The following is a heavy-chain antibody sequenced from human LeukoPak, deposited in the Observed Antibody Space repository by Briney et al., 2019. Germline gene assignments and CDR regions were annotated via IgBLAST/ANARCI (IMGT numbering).Heavy chain of an antibody. D-gene: IGHD3-9*01. CDR2: IIPIFDTA. CDR3: ARDLVGSHTGYSSGAWDY. Sequence: SVKVSCKASGGTFSSYAISWVRQAPGQGLEWMGGIIPIFDTADYAQKFQGRLTITADDSTNTAYMELSSLRAEDTAVYYCARDLVGSHTGYSSGAWDYWGQGTLVTVSS. V-gene: IGHV1-69*13. CDR1: GGTFSSYA. J-gene: IGHJ4*02.